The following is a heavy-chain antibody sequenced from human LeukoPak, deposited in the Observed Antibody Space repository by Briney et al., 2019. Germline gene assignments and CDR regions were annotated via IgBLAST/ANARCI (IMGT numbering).Heavy chain of an antibody. CDR2: ISCNSGSI. D-gene: IGHD3-22*01. J-gene: IGHJ4*02. CDR3: AKDAYYYDSSGYSPFDY. Sequence: GGSLRLSCAASGFTFGDYAMHWVRQAPGKGLEWVSGISCNSGSIGYADSVKGRFTISRDNAKNSLYLQMNSLRAEDTALYYCAKDAYYYDSSGYSPFDYWGQGTLLTVSS. V-gene: IGHV3-9*01. CDR1: GFTFGDYA.